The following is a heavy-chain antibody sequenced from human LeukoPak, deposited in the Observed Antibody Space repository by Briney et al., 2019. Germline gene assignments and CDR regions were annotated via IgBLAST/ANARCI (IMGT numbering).Heavy chain of an antibody. CDR1: DFTFSSYG. V-gene: IGHV3-33*01. CDR2: IWYNGSNK. J-gene: IGHJ4*02. D-gene: IGHD2-15*01. CDR3: ARERLYCSGGSCYSGRFDY. Sequence: GGSLRLSCAASDFTFSSYGMHWVREALGKGLEWVAVIWYNGSNKYYAYSVKGRFTISRDNSKNTLYLQMNSMSAEDKAMSYCARERLYCSGGSCYSGRFDYWGPGTLVTASS.